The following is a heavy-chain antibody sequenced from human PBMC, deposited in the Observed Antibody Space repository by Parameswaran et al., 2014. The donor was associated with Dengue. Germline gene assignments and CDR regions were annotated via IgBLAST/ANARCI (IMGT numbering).Heavy chain of an antibody. CDR2: IYPGDSDT. CDR3: ARTYYDFWSGYYTSYYGMDV. D-gene: IGHD3-3*01. Sequence: VRQMPGKGLEWMGIIYPGDSDTRYSPSFQGQVTISADKSISTAYLQWSSLKASDTAMYYCARTYYDFWSGYYTSYYGMDVWGQGTTVTVSS. J-gene: IGHJ6*02. V-gene: IGHV5-51*01.